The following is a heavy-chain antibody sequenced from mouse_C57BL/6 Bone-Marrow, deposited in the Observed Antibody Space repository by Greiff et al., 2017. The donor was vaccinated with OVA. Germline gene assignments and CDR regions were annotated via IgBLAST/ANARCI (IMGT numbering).Heavy chain of an antibody. J-gene: IGHJ4*01. CDR3: AGGSAMDY. CDR1: GYTFTDYC. V-gene: IGHV1-63*01. CDR2: IYPGGGYT. Sequence: QVQLQQSGAELVRPGTSVKMSCKASGYTFTDYCMGWVKQRPGHGLEWIGDIYPGGGYTHYNEKFKGKATLTADKSSSTAYMQFSSLTSEDSARYYCAGGSAMDYWGKGTSVTVSS.